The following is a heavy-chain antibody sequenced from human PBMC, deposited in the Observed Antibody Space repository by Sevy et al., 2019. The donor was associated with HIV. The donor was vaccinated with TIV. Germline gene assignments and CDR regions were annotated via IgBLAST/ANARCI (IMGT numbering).Heavy chain of an antibody. J-gene: IGHJ6*02. CDR2: ISSSGSTI. Sequence: GGSLRLSCAASGFTFSDYYMSWIRQAPGKGLEWVSYISSSGSTIYYADSVKGRFTISRDNAKNSPYLQMNSLRAEDTAVYYCARDRRDGYKDGMDVWGQGTTVTVSS. V-gene: IGHV3-11*01. CDR3: ARDRRDGYKDGMDV. D-gene: IGHD5-12*01. CDR1: GFTFSDYY.